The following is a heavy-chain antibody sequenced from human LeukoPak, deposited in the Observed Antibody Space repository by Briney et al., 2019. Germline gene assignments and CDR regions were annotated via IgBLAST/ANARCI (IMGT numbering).Heavy chain of an antibody. Sequence: ASVKVSCKASGYTFTSYGISWVRQAPGQGLEWMGWISAYNGNTNYAQKLQGRVTMTTDTSTSTAYMELRSLRSDDTAVYYCARAFSSRIAAAGTPYYYYHMDVWGKGTTVTVSS. CDR1: GYTFTSYG. V-gene: IGHV1-18*01. CDR2: ISAYNGNT. CDR3: ARAFSSRIAAAGTPYYYYHMDV. J-gene: IGHJ6*03. D-gene: IGHD6-13*01.